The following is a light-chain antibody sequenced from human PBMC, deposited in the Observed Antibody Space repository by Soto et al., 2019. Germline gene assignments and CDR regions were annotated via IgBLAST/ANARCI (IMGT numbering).Light chain of an antibody. CDR1: SSEVGSYNL. V-gene: IGLV2-14*02. CDR2: DVT. J-gene: IGLJ1*01. CDR3: SSYTSISTYV. Sequence: QSVLTQPASVSGSPGQSITLSFPGTSSEVGSYNLVSWYQQHPGKAPKLMIYDVTNRPSGVSNRFSGSKSGNTASLTISGLQAEDEADYYCSSYTSISTYVFGTGTKVTVL.